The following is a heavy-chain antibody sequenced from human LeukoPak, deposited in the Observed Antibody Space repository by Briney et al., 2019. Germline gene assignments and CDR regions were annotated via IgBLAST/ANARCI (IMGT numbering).Heavy chain of an antibody. D-gene: IGHD3-10*01. CDR2: ISGGGGGT. CDR1: GFTFSNYA. CDR3: AKNYGSGTYYNYFDS. V-gene: IGHV3-23*01. J-gene: IGHJ4*02. Sequence: GGSLRLSCAASGFTFSNYAMSWVRQAPGKGLEWVSSISGGGGGTYYADSVKGRFTISRDNSENTLYLQINSLRAEDTAVFYCAKNYGSGTYYNYFDSWGQGTLVTVSS.